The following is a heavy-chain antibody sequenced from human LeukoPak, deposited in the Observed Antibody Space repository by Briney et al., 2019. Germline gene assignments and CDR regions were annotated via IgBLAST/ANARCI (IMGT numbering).Heavy chain of an antibody. CDR3: ARGTGDFDY. CDR2: IYYSGST. D-gene: IGHD3/OR15-3a*01. Sequence: SETLSLTCTVSGGSISSSSYYWGWIRQPPGKGLEWIGSIYYSGSTYYNPSLKSRVTISVDTSKNQFPLKLSSVTAADTAVYYCARGTGDFDYWGQGTLVTVSS. J-gene: IGHJ4*02. V-gene: IGHV4-39*06. CDR1: GGSISSSSYY.